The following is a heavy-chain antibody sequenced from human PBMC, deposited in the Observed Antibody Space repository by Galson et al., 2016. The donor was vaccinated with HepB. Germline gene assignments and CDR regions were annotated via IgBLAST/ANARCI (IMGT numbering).Heavy chain of an antibody. Sequence: SLRLSCAASGFTFDIFWMSWVRQAPGKGLEWVANINQDGSEKYYVHSVKGRFTIHRDNAKNSLYLQMNSLRAEDTAVYYCARDQSGYSSLDHWGQGTLVTVPS. CDR2: INQDGSEK. CDR3: ARDQSGYSSLDH. D-gene: IGHD6-13*01. J-gene: IGHJ4*02. CDR1: GFTFDIFW. V-gene: IGHV3-7*04.